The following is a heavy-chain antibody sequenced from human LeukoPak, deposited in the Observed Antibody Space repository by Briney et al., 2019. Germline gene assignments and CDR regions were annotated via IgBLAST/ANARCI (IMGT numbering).Heavy chain of an antibody. Sequence: SETLSLTCTVSDGSISGDNYYWSWIRQLPGKGLEWIGYIYNGGTTYYNPSLKSRVIISVDTSKNQFSLKLKSVSAADTAMYYCARGARFFAYYDYWGQGTLVTVSS. J-gene: IGHJ4*02. D-gene: IGHD2-21*01. CDR1: DGSISGDNYY. CDR2: IYNGGTT. V-gene: IGHV4-31*03. CDR3: ARGARFFAYYDY.